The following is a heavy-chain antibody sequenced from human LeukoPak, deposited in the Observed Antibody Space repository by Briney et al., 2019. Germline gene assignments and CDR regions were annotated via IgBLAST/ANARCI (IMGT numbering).Heavy chain of an antibody. CDR1: GYTFTSYG. D-gene: IGHD1-26*01. V-gene: IGHV1-18*01. CDR3: ARNLSGSYGHDY. CDR2: ISAYKGNT. J-gene: IGHJ4*02. Sequence: ASVKVSCKASGYTFTSYGISWVRQAPGQGLEWMGWISAYKGNTNYAQKLQGRDTMTTDTSTTTAYMELRSLRSDDTAVYYCARNLSGSYGHDYWGQGTLVTVSS.